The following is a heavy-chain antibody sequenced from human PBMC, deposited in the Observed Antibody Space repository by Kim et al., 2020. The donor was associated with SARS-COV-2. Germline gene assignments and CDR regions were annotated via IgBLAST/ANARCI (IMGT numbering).Heavy chain of an antibody. D-gene: IGHD3-3*01. CDR3: AKGDRYDFWSGSVGVGMDV. CDR2: ISWDGGST. J-gene: IGHJ6*02. Sequence: GGSLRLSCAASGFTFDDYTMHWVRQAPGKGLEWVSLISWDGGSTYYADSVKGRFTISRDNSKNSLYLQMNSLRTEDTALYYCAKGDRYDFWSGSVGVGMDVWGQGTTVTVSS. CDR1: GFTFDDYT. V-gene: IGHV3-43*01.